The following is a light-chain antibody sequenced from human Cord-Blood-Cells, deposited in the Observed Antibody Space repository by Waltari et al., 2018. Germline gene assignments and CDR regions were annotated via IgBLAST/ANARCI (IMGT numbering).Light chain of an antibody. CDR1: QSVSSSY. J-gene: IGKJ1*01. Sequence: EIVLTQSPGTLSLSPGASATLSCRASQSVSSSYLAWYQKKPGQAPRLLIYGASSRATGSPDRFSGSGSGTDFTLTISRLEPEDFAVYYCQQYGSSPGTFGQGTKVEIK. V-gene: IGKV3-20*01. CDR2: GAS. CDR3: QQYGSSPGT.